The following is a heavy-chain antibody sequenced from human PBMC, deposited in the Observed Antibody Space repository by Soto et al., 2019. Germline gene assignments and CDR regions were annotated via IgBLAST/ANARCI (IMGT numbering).Heavy chain of an antibody. CDR1: GDTFNFYS. Sequence: QVQLVQSGAEVKRPGSSVKVSCKASGDTFNFYSINWVRQAPGVGLEWVGRVNPILRMSNYAQRCKGGVTMTAAQSTSTAYMELRRLRSEDTAIYYCASSYGSGYRAFDYWGQGALVTVSS. D-gene: IGHD3-10*01. V-gene: IGHV1-69*02. CDR3: ASSYGSGYRAFDY. J-gene: IGHJ4*02. CDR2: VNPILRMS.